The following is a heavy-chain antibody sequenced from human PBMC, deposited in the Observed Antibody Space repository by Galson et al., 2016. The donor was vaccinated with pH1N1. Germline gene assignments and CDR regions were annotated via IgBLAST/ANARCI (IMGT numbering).Heavy chain of an antibody. Sequence: SLRLSCAASGLTFNQFWMTWVRQAPRKGLEWVANINPGATVKQYVDSVKGRFTISRDNAKNSVYLQMDSLTAADTAVYFCARDASTGTHFDYWGQGTLVTVSA. CDR2: INPGATVK. V-gene: IGHV3-7*03. J-gene: IGHJ4*02. CDR3: ARDASTGTHFDY. CDR1: GLTFNQFW. D-gene: IGHD1-14*01.